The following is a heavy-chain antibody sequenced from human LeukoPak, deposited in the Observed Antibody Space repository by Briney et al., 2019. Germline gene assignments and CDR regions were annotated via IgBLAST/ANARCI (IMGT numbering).Heavy chain of an antibody. CDR3: ARVGGIRLHMYYYYMDV. CDR2: IYHSGST. J-gene: IGHJ6*03. V-gene: IGHV4-38-2*01. CDR1: GYSISSGYY. Sequence: KASETLSLTCAVSGYSISSGYYWGWIRQPPGKGLEGSGSIYHSGSTYYNPSLKSRVTISVDTSKNQFSLKLSSVTAADTAVYYCARVGGIRLHMYYYYMDVWGKGTTVTVSS. D-gene: IGHD3-16*01.